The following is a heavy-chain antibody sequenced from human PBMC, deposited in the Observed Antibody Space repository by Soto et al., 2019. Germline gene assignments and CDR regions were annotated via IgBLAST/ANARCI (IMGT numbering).Heavy chain of an antibody. V-gene: IGHV3-23*01. J-gene: IGHJ1*01. CDR1: GFTFMSYA. CDR3: SKKPQQMAPQNRIEY. Sequence: EVQLLESGGDSVHPGGSLRLSCAVSGFTFMSYAMSWVRQAPGKGLEWVSGISGGSVSSTFYADSVKGRFTISRDNSKNTLYLQMNRLRAENTGNFFRSKKPQQMAPQNRIEYWGPGTLGTVPS. D-gene: IGHD3-3*01. CDR2: ISGGSVSST.